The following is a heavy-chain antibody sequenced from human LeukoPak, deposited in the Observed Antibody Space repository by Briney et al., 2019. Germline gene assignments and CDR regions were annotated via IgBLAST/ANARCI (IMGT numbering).Heavy chain of an antibody. D-gene: IGHD3-22*01. CDR3: ARDPDYYDSSGYLY. V-gene: IGHV3-30-3*01. CDR2: ISYDGSNK. CDR1: GFTFSSYA. Sequence: QPGRSLRLSCAASGFTFSSYAMHWVRQAPGKGLEWVAVISYDGSNKYHADSVKGRFTISRDNSKNTLYLQMNSLRAEDTAVYYCARDPDYYDSSGYLYWGQGTLVTVSS. J-gene: IGHJ4*02.